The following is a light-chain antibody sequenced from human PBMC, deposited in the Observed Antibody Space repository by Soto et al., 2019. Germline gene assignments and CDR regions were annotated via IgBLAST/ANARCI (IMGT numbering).Light chain of an antibody. CDR3: SSFTSSVTYV. CDR2: DVS. CDR1: SSDVGGHNS. Sequence: QSVLTQPASVSGSPGQSITISCPGTSSDVGGHNSVSWYRQDPGKAPKLMIYDVSNRPSGVSDRFSGSKSGNTASLTISGLQIEDEADYYCSSFTSSVTYVFGTGTKVTVL. V-gene: IGLV2-14*01. J-gene: IGLJ1*01.